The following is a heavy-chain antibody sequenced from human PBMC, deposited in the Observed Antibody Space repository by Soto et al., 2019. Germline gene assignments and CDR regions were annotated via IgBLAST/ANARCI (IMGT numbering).Heavy chain of an antibody. CDR3: AREYIAAAGCFDY. CDR1: GGTFSSYA. Sequence: ASVKVSCKASGGTFSSYAISWVRQAPGQGLEWMGGIIPIFGTANYAQKFQGRVTITADESTSTAYMELSSLRSEDTAVYYCAREYIAAAGCFDYWGQGTLVTVSS. CDR2: IIPIFGTA. J-gene: IGHJ4*02. V-gene: IGHV1-69*13. D-gene: IGHD6-13*01.